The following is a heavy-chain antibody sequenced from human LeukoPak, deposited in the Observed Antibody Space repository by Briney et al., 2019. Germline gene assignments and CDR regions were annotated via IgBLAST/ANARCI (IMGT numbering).Heavy chain of an antibody. Sequence: PSETLSLTCTVSGGSISSYYWSWIRQPAGKGLEWIGHIYSSGSTKYNPSLTSRLTMSVETSKNQFSLKMSSVTAADTAVYYCARITGSYYFYYYMDVWGKGTTVTVSS. CDR3: ARITGSYYFYYYMDV. J-gene: IGHJ6*03. V-gene: IGHV4-4*07. D-gene: IGHD2-8*02. CDR2: IYSSGST. CDR1: GGSISSYY.